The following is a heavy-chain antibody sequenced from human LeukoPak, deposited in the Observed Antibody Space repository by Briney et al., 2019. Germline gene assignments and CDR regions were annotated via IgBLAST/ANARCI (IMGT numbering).Heavy chain of an antibody. Sequence: QPGRSLRLSCVVSGFTFSNYAMHWVRQAPGKGLDWVAVISNDGSKRHYADAVKGRLSISRDNSKNALSLQFNSLRGDDTAVYYCAKGDGGSSSWYDFYFYGVDVWGKGTAVTVSS. V-gene: IGHV3-30*18. CDR1: GFTFSNYA. CDR3: AKGDGGSSSWYDFYFYGVDV. D-gene: IGHD6-13*01. CDR2: ISNDGSKR. J-gene: IGHJ6*04.